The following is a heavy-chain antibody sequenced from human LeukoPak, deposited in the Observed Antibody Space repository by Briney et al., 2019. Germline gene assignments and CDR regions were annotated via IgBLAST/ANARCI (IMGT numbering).Heavy chain of an antibody. D-gene: IGHD1-26*01. CDR3: GKEGRGMGAATIDH. V-gene: IGHV3-23*01. Sequence: GGSLRLSCAASGFIFTNAWMSWVRQAPGKGLEWVSGISGSGGSTYYADSVGRFSISRDNSKNTLYLQMTSLRAEDTAVYYCGKEGRGMGAATIDHWGQGTLVTVSS. CDR1: GFIFTNAW. J-gene: IGHJ4*02. CDR2: ISGSGGST.